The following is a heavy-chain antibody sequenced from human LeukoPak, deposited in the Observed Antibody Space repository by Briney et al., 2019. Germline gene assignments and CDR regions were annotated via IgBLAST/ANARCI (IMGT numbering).Heavy chain of an antibody. CDR3: VRNGGSFDY. CDR2: IKQDGSEK. D-gene: IGHD3-10*01. J-gene: IGHJ4*02. V-gene: IGHV3-7*01. CDR1: GFTFTNHW. Sequence: PGGSLRLSCAASGFTFTNHWTSWVRQAPGKGLEWVANIKQDGSEKYYVDSAKGRFTISRDNAKNSLNLQMNSLRAEDTAVYYCVRNGGSFDYWGQGTLVTVSS.